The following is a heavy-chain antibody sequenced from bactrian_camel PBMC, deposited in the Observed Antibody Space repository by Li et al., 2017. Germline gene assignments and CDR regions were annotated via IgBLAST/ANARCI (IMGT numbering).Heavy chain of an antibody. V-gene: IGHV3S1*01. CDR2: ILTNYDGVP. J-gene: IGHJ4*01. D-gene: IGHD2*01. Sequence: HVQLVESGGGSVQAGGSLRLSCVGSGYTYGSYCLSWFRQGPGKEREGVAAILTNYDGVPHYADSVKGRFTASQDNIKDIVYLQMNNLKPEDTAMYYCAATTRYAGSWFDRSKWLYWGQGTQVTVS. CDR3: AATTRYAGSWFDRSKWLY. CDR1: GYTYGSYC.